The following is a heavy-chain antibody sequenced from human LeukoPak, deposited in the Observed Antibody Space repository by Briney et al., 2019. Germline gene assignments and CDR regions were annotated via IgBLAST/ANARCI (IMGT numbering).Heavy chain of an antibody. D-gene: IGHD3-3*01. J-gene: IGHJ6*03. Sequence: PSETLSLTCAVYGGSFSGYYWSWIRQPPGKGLEWIGEINHSGSTNYNPSLKSRVTISVDTSKNQFSLKLSSVTAADTAVYYCARGISYGFWSGYYIEYYYYYMDVWGKGTTVTVSS. CDR1: GGSFSGYY. CDR3: ARGISYGFWSGYYIEYYYYYMDV. CDR2: INHSGST. V-gene: IGHV4-34*01.